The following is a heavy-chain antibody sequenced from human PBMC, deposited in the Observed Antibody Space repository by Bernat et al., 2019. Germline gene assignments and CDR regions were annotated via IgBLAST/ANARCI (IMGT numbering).Heavy chain of an antibody. V-gene: IGHV3-30*18. J-gene: IGHJ5*02. CDR1: GFSFRTYG. Sequence: QVQLVESGGGVVQPGTSLRLSCTASGFSFRTYGMHWVRQAPGKGLEWVAVVSYDGNNKDYADSVKGRFTISRDNSKNTLYLQMNSLRAEDTAMYYCAKRRTGYDYTGASWGQGTLVTVSS. D-gene: IGHD5-12*01. CDR2: VSYDGNNK. CDR3: AKRRTGYDYTGAS.